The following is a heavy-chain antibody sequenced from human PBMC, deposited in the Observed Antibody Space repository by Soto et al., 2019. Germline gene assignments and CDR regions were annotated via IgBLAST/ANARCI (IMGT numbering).Heavy chain of an antibody. J-gene: IGHJ6*02. Sequence: ESLKISCKTSGYIFTSYWIGWVRQMPGKGLEWMAIIHPGGSDTRYSPSLQGQVTISADKSISTAYLQWGSLKASDTAMYYCATGIATRYYGMDVWGQGTTVTVSS. D-gene: IGHD6-13*01. CDR2: IHPGGSDT. CDR1: GYIFTSYW. CDR3: ATGIATRYYGMDV. V-gene: IGHV5-51*01.